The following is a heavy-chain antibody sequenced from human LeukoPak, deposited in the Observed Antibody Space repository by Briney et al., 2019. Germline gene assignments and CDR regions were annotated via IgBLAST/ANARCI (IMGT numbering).Heavy chain of an antibody. CDR3: ARVRAAAKLVGDWFDP. V-gene: IGHV1-2*02. Sequence: EASVTVSCKASGYTFTGYYMHWVRQAPGQGLEWMGWINPNSGGTNYAQKFQGRVTMTRDTSISTAYMELSRLRSDDTAVYYCARVRAAAKLVGDWFDPWGQGTSVTVSS. CDR2: INPNSGGT. CDR1: GYTFTGYY. D-gene: IGHD6-13*01. J-gene: IGHJ5*02.